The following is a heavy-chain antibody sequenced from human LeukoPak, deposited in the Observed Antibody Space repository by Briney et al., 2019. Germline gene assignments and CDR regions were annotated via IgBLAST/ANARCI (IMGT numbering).Heavy chain of an antibody. CDR1: GGSISSYY. CDR3: ARDYYGSGSSWFDP. D-gene: IGHD3-10*01. J-gene: IGHJ5*02. V-gene: IGHV4-59*01. CDR2: IYYSGST. Sequence: SETLSLTCTVSGGSISSYYWSWIRQPAGKGLEWIGYIYYSGSTNYNPSLKSRVTISVDTSKNQFSLKLSSVTAADTAVYYCARDYYGSGSSWFDPWGQGTLVTVSS.